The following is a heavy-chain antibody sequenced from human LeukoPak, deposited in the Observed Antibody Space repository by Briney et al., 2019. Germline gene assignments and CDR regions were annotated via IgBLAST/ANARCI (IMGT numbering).Heavy chain of an antibody. Sequence: SETLSLTCTVSGGSISSYYWSWIRQPPGKGLEWIGYIYYSGSTNYNPSLKSRVTISVDTSKNQFSLKLSSVTAADTAVYYRARQIPYDSSGYYYLMPDAFDIWGQGTMVTVSS. CDR2: IYYSGST. V-gene: IGHV4-59*08. J-gene: IGHJ3*02. CDR1: GGSISSYY. D-gene: IGHD3-22*01. CDR3: ARQIPYDSSGYYYLMPDAFDI.